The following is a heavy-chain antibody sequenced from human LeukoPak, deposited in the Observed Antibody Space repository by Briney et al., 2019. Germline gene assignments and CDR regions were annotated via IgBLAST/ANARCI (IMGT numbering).Heavy chain of an antibody. J-gene: IGHJ4*02. CDR2: ISYDGSNK. D-gene: IGHD3-22*01. CDR3: ARSGLGLVTTTD. Sequence: GGSLRLSCAASGFTFSSYAMHWVRQAPGKGLEWVAVISYDGSNKYYADSVKGRFTISRDNSKNTLYLHINSLRAEDTAVYYCARSGLGLVTTTDWGQGTLVTVSS. V-gene: IGHV3-30-3*01. CDR1: GFTFSSYA.